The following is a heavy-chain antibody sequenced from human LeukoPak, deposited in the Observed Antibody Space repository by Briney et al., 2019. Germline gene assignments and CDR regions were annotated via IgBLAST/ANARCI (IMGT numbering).Heavy chain of an antibody. CDR1: GYTFTGYY. J-gene: IGHJ4*02. D-gene: IGHD3-10*01. Sequence: ASVKVSCKASGYTFTGYYLHWVRQAPGQGLEWMGWINPHSGGTNYAQKFQGRVTITRDMSTSTAYMELSSLRSEDTAVYYCAVPVRGVIAPLDYWGQGTLVTVSS. V-gene: IGHV1-2*02. CDR3: AVPVRGVIAPLDY. CDR2: INPHSGGT.